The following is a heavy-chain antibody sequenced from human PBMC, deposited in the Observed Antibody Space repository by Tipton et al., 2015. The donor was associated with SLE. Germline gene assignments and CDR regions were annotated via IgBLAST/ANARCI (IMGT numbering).Heavy chain of an antibody. CDR2: IYYSGST. Sequence: TLSLTCTVSGGSITNYYWSWIRQPPGKGLEWIGCIYYSGSTNYNPSLKSRVTTSIATSKNQFSLKLSSVTAADTAVYYCARQGVTTVVGGAFDIWGQGTMVTVSS. J-gene: IGHJ3*02. D-gene: IGHD4-23*01. CDR1: GGSITNYY. V-gene: IGHV4-59*08. CDR3: ARQGVTTVVGGAFDI.